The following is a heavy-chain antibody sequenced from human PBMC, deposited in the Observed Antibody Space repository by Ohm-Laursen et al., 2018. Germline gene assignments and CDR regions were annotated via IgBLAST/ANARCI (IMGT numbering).Heavy chain of an antibody. J-gene: IGHJ4*02. CDR2: IDDNGNT. Sequence: SDTLSLTCTVSGDSISGRYWSWIRQPPGKGLEWIGNIDDNGNTNYNPSLQSRVTISINTPKNQFSLQLRFVTAADTAVYHCAGAPNLYYFDYWGQGTLVTVSS. D-gene: IGHD1-26*01. CDR1: GDSISGRY. V-gene: IGHV4-59*08. CDR3: AGAPNLYYFDY.